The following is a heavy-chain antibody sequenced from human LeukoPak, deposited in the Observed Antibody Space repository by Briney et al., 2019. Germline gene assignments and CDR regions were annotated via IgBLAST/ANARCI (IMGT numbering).Heavy chain of an antibody. J-gene: IGHJ4*02. D-gene: IGHD2-2*01. CDR2: ISDSEGNT. CDR3: AKVSTTSCYGWNDY. V-gene: IGHV3-23*01. Sequence: GGSLRLSCAASGFTFSSYAVSWVRQAPGKGLEWVSGISDSEGNTYYADSVEGRFTISRDKSKSTLYLQMNSLSADDTAVYYCAKVSTTSCYGWNDYWGQGTLVTVSS. CDR1: GFTFSSYA.